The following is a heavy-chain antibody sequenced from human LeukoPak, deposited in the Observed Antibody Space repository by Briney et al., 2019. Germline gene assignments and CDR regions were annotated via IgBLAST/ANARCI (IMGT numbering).Heavy chain of an antibody. D-gene: IGHD3-22*01. V-gene: IGHV1-18*01. CDR2: INPYNGNT. CDR1: GYTFTSHG. CDR3: ARGGPYESSGFYFVD. J-gene: IGHJ4*02. Sequence: ASVKVSCKASGYTFTSHGINWVRQAPGQGLEWMGWINPYNGNTNYAQKFQGRVSMTTDTSTRTAYMEVRSLRSDDTAVYYCARGGPYESSGFYFVDWGQGTLVTVSS.